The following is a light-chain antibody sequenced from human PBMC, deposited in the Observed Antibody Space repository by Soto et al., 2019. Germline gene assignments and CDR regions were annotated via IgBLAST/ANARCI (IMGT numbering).Light chain of an antibody. CDR3: QKYNSAPLS. CDR1: QDISNY. CDR2: AAS. J-gene: IGKJ3*01. V-gene: IGKV1-27*01. Sequence: EIQMTQSPSSLSASVGDRVTITCRASQDISNYLAWYQKKPGKPPKLLIYAASTLQSGVPSRFSGSGSGTDFTLTISSLQSEDFATYYCQKYNSAPLSFGPGTKVDIK.